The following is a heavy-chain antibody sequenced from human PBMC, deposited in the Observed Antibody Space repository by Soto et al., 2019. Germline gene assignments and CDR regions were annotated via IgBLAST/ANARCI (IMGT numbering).Heavy chain of an antibody. CDR2: IYSDGTT. J-gene: IGHJ4*02. Sequence: PGGSLRLSCAASGFTVSNNYMSWVRQAPGKGLEWVSVIYSDGTTYYADSVKGRFTISRDNSKNTVYLQMNSLRAEDTAVYYCARAREGHNFLYVPTWGQGHQVTVSS. CDR1: GFTVSNNY. V-gene: IGHV3-53*01. CDR3: ARAREGHNFLYVPT. D-gene: IGHD2-2*01.